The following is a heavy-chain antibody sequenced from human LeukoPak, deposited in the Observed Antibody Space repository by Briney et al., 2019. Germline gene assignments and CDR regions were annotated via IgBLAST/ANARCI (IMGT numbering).Heavy chain of an antibody. CDR3: AKDNLHYDFWSGYYEGGNWFDP. V-gene: IGHV3-30*02. CDR1: GFTFSSYG. J-gene: IGHJ5*02. CDR2: IRYDGSNK. Sequence: GGSLRLSCAASGFTFSSYGMHWVRQARGKGLEWVAFIRYDGSNKYYADCVKGRFTISRDNSKNTLYLQMNRLRAEDTAVYYCAKDNLHYDFWSGYYEGGNWFDPWGQGTLVTVSS. D-gene: IGHD3-3*01.